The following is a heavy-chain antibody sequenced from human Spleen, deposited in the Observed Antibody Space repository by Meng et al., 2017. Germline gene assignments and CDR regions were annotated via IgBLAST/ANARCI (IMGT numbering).Heavy chain of an antibody. V-gene: IGHV3-21*06. J-gene: IGHJ4*02. CDR2: ISTSSSYK. Sequence: EVQLVESGGGLVKPGGSLRLSCAASGFTFSSYSMNWVRQAPGKGLEWVSSISTSSSYKYYADSVKGRFTISRDNAKNSLYLQMNSLRAEDTAVYYCAREFIGTSGYTPYYFDYWGQGTLVTVSS. CDR3: AREFIGTSGYTPYYFDY. CDR1: GFTFSSYS. D-gene: IGHD3-3*01.